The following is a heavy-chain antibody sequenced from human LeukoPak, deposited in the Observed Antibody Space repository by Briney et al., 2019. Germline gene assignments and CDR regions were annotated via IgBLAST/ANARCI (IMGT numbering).Heavy chain of an antibody. CDR2: ISGSGGST. D-gene: IGHD3-10*01. J-gene: IGHJ3*02. V-gene: IGHV3-23*01. Sequence: GGSLRLSCAASGFTFSSYAMSWVRQAPGKGLEWVSAISGSGGSTYYADSVKGRFTISRDNSKNTLYLQMNSLRAEDTAVYYCAKSHLWFGELPDAFDIWGQGTMVTVSS. CDR1: GFTFSSYA. CDR3: AKSHLWFGELPDAFDI.